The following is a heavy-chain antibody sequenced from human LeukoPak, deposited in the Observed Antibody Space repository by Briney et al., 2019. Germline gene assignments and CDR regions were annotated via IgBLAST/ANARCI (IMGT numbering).Heavy chain of an antibody. V-gene: IGHV4-34*01. J-gene: IGHJ4*01. CDR3: ARRLGGYTNFDY. CDR2: ISHSGTT. Sequence: SETLSLTCAVYGRPFSGNYWSWIRQTPGKGLEWTGEISHSGTTSYNTSLKSRVSISVDPSKNQFSLRMFFVTVADTAVYYCARRLGGYTNFDYWGHGNMVTVSS. D-gene: IGHD3-16*01. CDR1: GRPFSGNY.